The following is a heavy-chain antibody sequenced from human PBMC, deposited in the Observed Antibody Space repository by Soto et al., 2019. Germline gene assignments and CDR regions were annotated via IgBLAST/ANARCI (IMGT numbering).Heavy chain of an antibody. Sequence: SVSNAWMNWVRQAPGKGLEWVGRIKSKADGGTTDYAAPVKGRFTISRDDSKNTLYLQMNSLKTEDTAVHYCTTAGDYDIDYWGQGTLVTVSS. CDR3: TTAGDYDIDY. CDR1: SVSNAW. V-gene: IGHV3-15*07. D-gene: IGHD4-17*01. CDR2: IKSKADGGTT. J-gene: IGHJ4*02.